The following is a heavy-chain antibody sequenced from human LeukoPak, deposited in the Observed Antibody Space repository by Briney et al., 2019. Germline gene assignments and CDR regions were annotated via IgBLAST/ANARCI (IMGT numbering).Heavy chain of an antibody. CDR2: IYYSGST. CDR1: GGSISSYY. V-gene: IGHV4-59*01. CDR3: ARVKSSSWSFSRRHYYYYYMDV. Sequence: PSETLSLTCTVSGGSISSYYWSWIRQPPGKGLEWIGYIYYSGSTNYNPSLKSRVTISVDTSKNQFSLKLSSVTAADTAVYYCARVKSSSWSFSRRHYYYYYMDVWGKGTTVTVSS. D-gene: IGHD6-13*01. J-gene: IGHJ6*03.